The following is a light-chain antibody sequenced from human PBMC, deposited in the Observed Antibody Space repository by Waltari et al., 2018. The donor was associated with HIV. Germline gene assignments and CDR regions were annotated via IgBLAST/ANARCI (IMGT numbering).Light chain of an antibody. J-gene: IGKJ4*01. CDR1: QSISNN. CDR3: QQYNKWPPLT. CDR2: GAS. V-gene: IGKV3-15*01. Sequence: EIVMTQSPVTLSVSPGDRASLSCRASQSISNNLAWYQHKPGQAPRLIIYGASTRATGIPARLSGSGSGTDSTISISSLQSEDFAVYYCQQYNKWPPLTFGGGTKVEIK.